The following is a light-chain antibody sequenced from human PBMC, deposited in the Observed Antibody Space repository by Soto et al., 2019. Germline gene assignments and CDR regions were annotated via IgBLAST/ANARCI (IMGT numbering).Light chain of an antibody. J-gene: IGKJ1*01. CDR1: QTVGSTF. V-gene: IGKV3-20*01. Sequence: EAVLTQSPGTLSLSPGDRATLSCRASQTVGSTFVAWYQQRPGQAPRLLIYSTSSRATGIPDRFTGAGSGTGFTLTISGLEPEDFALYYCQHYGDSLTWTFGQGTRVEIK. CDR3: QHYGDSLTWT. CDR2: STS.